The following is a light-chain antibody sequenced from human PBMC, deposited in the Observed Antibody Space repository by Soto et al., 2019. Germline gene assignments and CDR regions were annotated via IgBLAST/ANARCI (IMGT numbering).Light chain of an antibody. J-gene: IGKJ2*01. V-gene: IGKV1-5*01. Sequence: IQMTQSPSTLSASVGDTVTLTCRSSQMIARWLAWYQQKPGTAPRLIIYDATSLQSGVPSRFSASASGTYFTLTISSLHPDDFATYYCLQYNSFPRSFGQGTKLEI. CDR2: DAT. CDR1: QMIARW. CDR3: LQYNSFPRS.